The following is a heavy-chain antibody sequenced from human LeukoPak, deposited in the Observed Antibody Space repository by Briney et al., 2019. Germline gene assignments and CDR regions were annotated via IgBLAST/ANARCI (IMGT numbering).Heavy chain of an antibody. CDR3: ARVAIYGSGSYPYDY. J-gene: IGHJ4*02. Sequence: GGSLRLSCAASGFTFSSYAMHWVRQAPGKGLEWVAVISYDGSNKYYADSVKGRFTISRDNAKNSLYLQMNSLRAEDTAVYYCARVAIYGSGSYPYDYWGQGTLVTVSS. V-gene: IGHV3-30-3*01. CDR1: GFTFSSYA. D-gene: IGHD3-10*01. CDR2: ISYDGSNK.